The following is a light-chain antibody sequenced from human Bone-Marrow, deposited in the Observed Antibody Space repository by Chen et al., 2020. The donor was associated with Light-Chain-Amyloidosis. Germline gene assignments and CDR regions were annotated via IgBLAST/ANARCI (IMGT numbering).Light chain of an antibody. V-gene: IGLV5-37*01. CDR2: YYSDSNK. CDR3: RIWPSNAWV. J-gene: IGLJ3*02. CDR1: SDINVGSYN. Sequence: QPVLTHPPSSSASPGQSARLTCTLPSDINVGSYNIYWYQQKPGSPPTYLLYYYSDSNKGQRSGVPSRFSGFKDATDKTGILLISGLQAEDEADCYGRIWPSNAWVFGGGTRLTVL.